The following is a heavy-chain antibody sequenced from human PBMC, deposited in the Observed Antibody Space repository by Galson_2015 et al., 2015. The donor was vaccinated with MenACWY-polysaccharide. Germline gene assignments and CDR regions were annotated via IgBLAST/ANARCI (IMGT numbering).Heavy chain of an antibody. Sequence: SLRLSCAASGFTFSTYAISWARQAPGQGPEWVCFMSGNGGRTGYVHSVKGRVTISRDTSKNTLDLQMNSLRAEDTAVYYCAKTRGGDTASDSWGQGTLVTVSS. J-gene: IGHJ4*02. CDR2: MSGNGGRT. V-gene: IGHV3-23*01. D-gene: IGHD5-18*01. CDR1: GFTFSTYA. CDR3: AKTRGGDTASDS.